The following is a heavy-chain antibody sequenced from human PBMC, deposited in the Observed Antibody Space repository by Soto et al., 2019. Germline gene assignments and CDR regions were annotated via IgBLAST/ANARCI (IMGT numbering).Heavy chain of an antibody. V-gene: IGHV3-23*01. CDR3: AKDSQYPYGSGSTNYYYYGMDV. Sequence: EVQLLESGGGLVQPGGSLRLSCAASGFTFSSYAMSWVRQAPGKGLEWVSAISGSGGSTYYADSVKGRFTISRDNSKNTLYLQMNSLRAEDTAVYYCAKDSQYPYGSGSTNYYYYGMDVWGQGTTVTVSS. CDR2: ISGSGGST. J-gene: IGHJ6*02. D-gene: IGHD3-10*01. CDR1: GFTFSSYA.